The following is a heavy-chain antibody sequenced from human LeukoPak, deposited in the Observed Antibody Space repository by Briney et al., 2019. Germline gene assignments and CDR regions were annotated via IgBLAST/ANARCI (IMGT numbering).Heavy chain of an antibody. CDR2: INHSGST. D-gene: IGHD6-13*01. V-gene: IGHV4-39*07. Sequence: SETLSLTCTVSGGSISSSSYYWGWIRQPPGKGLEWIGEINHSGSTNYNPSLKSRVTISVDTSKNQFSLKLSSVTAADTAVYYCARVIAAAGLDAFDIWGQGTMVTVSS. CDR3: ARVIAAAGLDAFDI. CDR1: GGSISSSSYY. J-gene: IGHJ3*02.